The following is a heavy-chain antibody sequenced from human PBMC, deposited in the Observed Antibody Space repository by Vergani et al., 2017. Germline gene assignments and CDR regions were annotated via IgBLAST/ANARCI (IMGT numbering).Heavy chain of an antibody. CDR3: AKVGRSEVAGTFGAFDI. V-gene: IGHV3-23*01. Sequence: LQLQESGPGLVKPSETLSLTCTVSGGSISSSSYYWGWIRQPPGKGLEWVSAISGSGGSTYYADSVKGRFTISRVNSKNTLFLHMNSLRPEDTAVYYCAKVGRSEVAGTFGAFDIWGQGTMVTVSS. J-gene: IGHJ3*02. CDR1: GGSISSSSYY. D-gene: IGHD6-19*01. CDR2: ISGSGGST.